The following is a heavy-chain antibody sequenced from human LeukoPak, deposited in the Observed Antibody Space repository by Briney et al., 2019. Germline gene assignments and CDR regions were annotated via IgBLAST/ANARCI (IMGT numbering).Heavy chain of an antibody. D-gene: IGHD1-26*01. CDR1: GFTFSSYG. CDR3: AKDWGSYYKVFDY. V-gene: IGHV3-33*06. CDR2: IWYDGSNK. J-gene: IGHJ4*02. Sequence: GRSLRLSCTASGFTFSSYGMHWVRQAPGKGLEWVAVIWYDGSNKYYADSVKGRFTISRDNFKNTLYLQMNSLRAEDTAVYYCAKDWGSYYKVFDYWGQGTLVTVSS.